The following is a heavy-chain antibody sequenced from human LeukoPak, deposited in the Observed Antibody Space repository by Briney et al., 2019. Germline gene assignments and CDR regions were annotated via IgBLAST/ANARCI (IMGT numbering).Heavy chain of an antibody. J-gene: IGHJ5*02. CDR2: ISYDGSNK. D-gene: IGHD6-13*01. CDR3: ARESGQQLVRGWFDP. V-gene: IGHV3-30*03. Sequence: QPGGSLRLSCAASGFTFSSYGMHWVRQAPGKGLEWVAVISYDGSNKYYADSVKGRFTISRDNSKNTLYLQMNSLRAEDTAVYYCARESGQQLVRGWFDPWGQGTLVTVSS. CDR1: GFTFSSYG.